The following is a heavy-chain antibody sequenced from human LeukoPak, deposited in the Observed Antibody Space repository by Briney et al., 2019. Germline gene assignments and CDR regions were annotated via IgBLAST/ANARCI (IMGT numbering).Heavy chain of an antibody. V-gene: IGHV1-24*01. Sequence: ASVKVSCKVSGYTLTELSMHWVRQAPGKGREWMGGFDPEDGETIYAQKFQGRVTMTEDTSTDTAYMELSSLRSDDTAVYYCARERPNSSSWYARWFDPWGQGTLVTVSS. CDR1: GYTLTELS. CDR2: FDPEDGET. CDR3: ARERPNSSSWYARWFDP. J-gene: IGHJ5*02. D-gene: IGHD6-13*01.